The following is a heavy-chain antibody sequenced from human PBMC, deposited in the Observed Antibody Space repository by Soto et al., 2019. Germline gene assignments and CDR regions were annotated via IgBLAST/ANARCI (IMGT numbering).Heavy chain of an antibody. CDR2: ISNSDDVG. CDR1: GFKFTNQV. D-gene: IGHD1-26*01. Sequence: EVQVLESGGALVQPTGSLRLSCSASGFKFTNQVINWVRQAPGKGLEWVSSISNSDDVGFYADSVRGRFIVSRDISTNSVFLQMNFLRVEDTAIYYCAKTVGATKLEDYWGQGTLVTVSS. CDR3: AKTVGATKLEDY. J-gene: IGHJ4*02. V-gene: IGHV3-23*01.